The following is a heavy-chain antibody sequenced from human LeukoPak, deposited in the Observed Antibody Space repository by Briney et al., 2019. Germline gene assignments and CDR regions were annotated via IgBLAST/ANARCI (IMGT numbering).Heavy chain of an antibody. J-gene: IGHJ4*02. V-gene: IGHV4-59*01. CDR1: GGSISSYY. Sequence: PSETLSLTCTVSGGSISSYYWSWIRQPPGKGLEWIGYIYYSGSTNYNPSLKSRVTISVDTSKNQFSLKLSSVTAADTAVYYCARGRFLEWLFFDYWGQGTLVTVSS. CDR2: IYYSGST. D-gene: IGHD3-3*01. CDR3: ARGRFLEWLFFDY.